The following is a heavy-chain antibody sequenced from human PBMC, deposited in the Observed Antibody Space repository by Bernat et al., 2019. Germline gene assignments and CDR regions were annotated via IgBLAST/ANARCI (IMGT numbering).Heavy chain of an antibody. V-gene: IGHV3-21*01. D-gene: IGHD6-6*01. Sequence: EVQLVESGGGLVKPGGSLRLSCAASGFTFSSYSMNWVRQAPGKGLEWVSSISSSSSYIYYAASVKGRFTISRDNAKNSLYLRMNSLGAEDTAVYYCARGARDIAAPHHDAFDIWGQGTMVTVSS. CDR3: ARGARDIAAPHHDAFDI. CDR2: ISSSSSYI. CDR1: GFTFSSYS. J-gene: IGHJ3*02.